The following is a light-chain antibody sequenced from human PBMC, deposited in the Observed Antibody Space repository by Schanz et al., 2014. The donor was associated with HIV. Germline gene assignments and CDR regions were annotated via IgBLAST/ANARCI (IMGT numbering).Light chain of an antibody. CDR2: GAS. CDR3: QQRSNWPLFT. V-gene: IGKV3-11*01. J-gene: IGKJ3*01. Sequence: EIVMTQSPGTLSVSPGERATLSCRASQTVSNNLAWYQQKPGQAPRLLIYGASTRATGIPARFSGSGSGTDFTLTISSLEPEDFAVYYCQQRSNWPLFTFGPGTKVDIK. CDR1: QTVSNN.